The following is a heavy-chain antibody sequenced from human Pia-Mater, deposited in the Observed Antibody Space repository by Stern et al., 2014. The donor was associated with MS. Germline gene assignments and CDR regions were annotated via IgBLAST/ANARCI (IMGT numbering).Heavy chain of an antibody. D-gene: IGHD6-13*01. CDR3: AYTHPSSWQFDY. V-gene: IGHV2-5*02. CDR1: GFSLSTSGVG. Sequence: QVTLKESGPTLVKPTQTLTLTCTFSGFSLSTSGVGVGWIRHPPGKALEWLAPIYWADYKRYNPSLHRRHTITKHPPKNQEVLPLTNMDPVDTATYYCAYTHPSSWQFDYWGQGTLVTVSS. CDR2: IYWADYK. J-gene: IGHJ4*02.